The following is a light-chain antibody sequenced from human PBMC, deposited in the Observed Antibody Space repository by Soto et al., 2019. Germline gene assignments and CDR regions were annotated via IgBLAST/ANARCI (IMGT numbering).Light chain of an antibody. CDR2: DAS. CDR1: QDISNY. J-gene: IGKJ2*01. Sequence: DIQMTQSPCSLSASVGDRVTITCQASQDISNYLNWYQQKPGKAPKLLIYDASNLETGVPSRFSGSGSGTDFTFTISSLQPEDIATYYCQQYDNLPYTFGQGTKVDSK. V-gene: IGKV1-33*01. CDR3: QQYDNLPYT.